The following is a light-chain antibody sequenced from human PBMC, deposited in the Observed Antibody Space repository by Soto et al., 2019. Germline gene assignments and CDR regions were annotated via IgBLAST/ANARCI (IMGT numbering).Light chain of an antibody. V-gene: IGKV1-39*01. CDR1: QSISTY. CDR2: AAS. CDR3: QQSYSIPVT. J-gene: IGKJ3*01. Sequence: DIQMTQSPSSLSASVGDRVTITCRASQSISTYVNWYQHKQGKAPKLLIYAASTLQSGVPSRFSGSGSGTDFTLTISSLQPEDFATYYCQQSYSIPVTFGPGTKVNVK.